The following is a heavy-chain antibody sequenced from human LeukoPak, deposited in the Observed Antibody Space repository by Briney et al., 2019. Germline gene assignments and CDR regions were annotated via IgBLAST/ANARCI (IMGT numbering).Heavy chain of an antibody. CDR1: GFTFSSYA. D-gene: IGHD3-10*01. CDR3: AKLWDAVVRGPINY. J-gene: IGHJ4*02. Sequence: PGGSLRLSCAASGFTFSSYAMSWVRQAPGKGLEWVSAISGSGGSTYYADSVKGRFTISRDNSKNTLYLQMNSLRAEDTAVYYCAKLWDAVVRGPINYWGQGTLVTVSS. V-gene: IGHV3-23*01. CDR2: ISGSGGST.